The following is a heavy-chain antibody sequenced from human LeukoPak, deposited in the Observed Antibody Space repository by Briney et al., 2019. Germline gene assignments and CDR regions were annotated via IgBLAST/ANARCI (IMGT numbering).Heavy chain of an antibody. CDR1: GYTFTSYY. CDR3: ARGGPVVVTAVRFDY. D-gene: IGHD2-21*02. J-gene: IGHJ4*02. CDR2: INPSGGST. Sequence: ASVKVSCKASGYTFTSYYMHWVRQAPGQGLEWMGIINPSGGSTSYAQKFQGRVTMTRDTSTSTVYMELSSLRSEDTAVYYCARGGPVVVTAVRFDYWGQGTLVTVSS. V-gene: IGHV1-46*01.